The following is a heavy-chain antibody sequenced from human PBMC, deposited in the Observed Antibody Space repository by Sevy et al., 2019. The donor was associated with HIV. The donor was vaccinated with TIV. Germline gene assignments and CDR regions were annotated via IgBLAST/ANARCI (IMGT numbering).Heavy chain of an antibody. CDR2: ISSSSSDI. V-gene: IGHV3-21*01. CDR3: ARDTYIDIPWELTFDY. Sequence: GGSLRLSCAASGFTFSSYSMNWVRQAPGKGLEWVSSISSSSSDIYYADSVKGRFTISRDNAKNSLYLQMNSLRAEDTAVYYCARDTYIDIPWELTFDYWGQGTLVTVSS. CDR1: GFTFSSYS. J-gene: IGHJ4*02. D-gene: IGHD1-26*01.